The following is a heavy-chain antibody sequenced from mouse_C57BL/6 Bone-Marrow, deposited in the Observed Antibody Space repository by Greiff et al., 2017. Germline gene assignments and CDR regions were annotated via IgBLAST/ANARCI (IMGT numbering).Heavy chain of an antibody. CDR3: TALITTVVATDFYAMDY. CDR2: IDPETGDT. Sequence: VQLQQSGAELVRPGASVKLSCTASGFNITDDYMHWVKQRPEQSLEWIGWIDPETGDTEYASKFQGKATITADPSSNTAYLQLSSLTSEDTAVYYGTALITTVVATDFYAMDYWGQGTSVTVSS. CDR1: GFNITDDY. D-gene: IGHD1-1*01. J-gene: IGHJ4*01. V-gene: IGHV14-4*01.